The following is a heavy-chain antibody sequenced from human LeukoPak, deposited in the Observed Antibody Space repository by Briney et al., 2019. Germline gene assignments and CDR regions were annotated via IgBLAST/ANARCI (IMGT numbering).Heavy chain of an antibody. V-gene: IGHV4-39*07. CDR1: GGSISSSSYY. D-gene: IGHD5-18*01. CDR2: INHSGST. Sequence: SETLSLTCTVSGGSISSSSYYWGWIRQPPGKGLEWIGEINHSGSTNYNPSLKSRVTISVDTSKNQFSLKLSSVTAADTAVYYCARVPPIGYSYGLYYYYYGMDVWGQGTTVTVSS. J-gene: IGHJ6*02. CDR3: ARVPPIGYSYGLYYYYYGMDV.